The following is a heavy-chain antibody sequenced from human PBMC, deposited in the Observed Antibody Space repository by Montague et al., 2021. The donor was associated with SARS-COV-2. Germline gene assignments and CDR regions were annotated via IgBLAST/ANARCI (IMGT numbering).Heavy chain of an antibody. CDR2: IYHSGST. CDR1: GGSISSSNW. Sequence: SETLSLTCAVSGGSISSSNWWSWVRQPPGKGLEWIGEIYHSGSTNYNPSLKSRVTISVDKSKNQFSLKLSSVTAADTAVYYCARAPYTSSWYWILDYWGQGTLVTVSS. D-gene: IGHD6-13*01. V-gene: IGHV4-4*02. J-gene: IGHJ4*02. CDR3: ARAPYTSSWYWILDY.